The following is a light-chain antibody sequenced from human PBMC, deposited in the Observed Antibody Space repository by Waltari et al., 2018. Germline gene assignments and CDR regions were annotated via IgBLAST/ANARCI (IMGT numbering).Light chain of an antibody. CDR3: QSGDNSGTSRVL. CDR2: KDR. CDR1: ALPTQY. J-gene: IGLJ2*01. V-gene: IGLV3-25*03. Sequence: SYDLTQPPSVPVSPGQTARITCSADALPTQYVFWYQQKSGQAPILVMYKDRERPSGIAGRFSGSSSGTTVTLTISGVQAEDEADYYCQSGDNSGTSRVLVGGGTKLTVL.